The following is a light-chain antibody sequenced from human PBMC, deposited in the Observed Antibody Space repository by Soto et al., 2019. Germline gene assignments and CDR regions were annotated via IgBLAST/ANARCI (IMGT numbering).Light chain of an antibody. CDR3: QQYSRSPPT. CDR1: QTVSSGY. V-gene: IGKV3-20*01. Sequence: DIVLTQSPGTLSLSPGERATLSCRASQTVSSGYLAWYQQKHGQAPRLLIYGASSRATGIPDRFSGSGYGTDFTLTISRLEPEDFAVYYCQQYSRSPPTFGHGTKVDIK. CDR2: GAS. J-gene: IGKJ1*01.